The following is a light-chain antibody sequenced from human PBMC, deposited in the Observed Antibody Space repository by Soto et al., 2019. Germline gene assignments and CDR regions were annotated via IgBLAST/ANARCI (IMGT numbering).Light chain of an antibody. CDR1: QSVSSY. J-gene: IGKJ1*01. CDR3: QQRSNWWT. CDR2: DAS. V-gene: IGKV3-11*01. Sequence: EIVLTQSPATLSLSPGERATLSCRASQSVSSYLAWYQQNTGQAPRLLIYDASNRATGIPARFSGSVSGTDFTLTSSSLGPEDFAVYYCQQRSNWWTFGQGTKVEI.